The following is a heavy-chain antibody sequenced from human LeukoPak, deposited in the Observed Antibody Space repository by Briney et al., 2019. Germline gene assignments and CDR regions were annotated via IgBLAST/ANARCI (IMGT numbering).Heavy chain of an antibody. J-gene: IGHJ6*02. D-gene: IGHD3-9*01. CDR2: IYYGGNT. V-gene: IGHV4-59*01. Sequence: SETLSLTCTVSGDSISTYYWSWVRQPPGKGLEWIGYIYYGGNTNYNPSLKSRVIISVDTSKNQFSLKLSSVTAVDTAVYYCARDNDISRGFYYAMDVWGQGTTVIVSS. CDR3: ARDNDISRGFYYAMDV. CDR1: GDSISTYY.